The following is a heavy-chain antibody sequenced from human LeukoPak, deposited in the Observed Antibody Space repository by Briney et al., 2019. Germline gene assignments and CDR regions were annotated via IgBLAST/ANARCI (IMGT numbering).Heavy chain of an antibody. CDR2: IYYSGST. Sequence: PSETLSLTCTVSGGSISSGGYYWSWIRQHPGKGLEWIGYIYYSGSTYYNPSLKSRVTISVDTSKNQFSLKLSSVTAADTAVYYCAREVCSSTSCYVRFQRGSSWYNWFDPWGQGTLVTVSS. CDR1: GGSISSGGYY. J-gene: IGHJ5*02. CDR3: AREVCSSTSCYVRFQRGSSWYNWFDP. V-gene: IGHV4-31*03. D-gene: IGHD2-2*01.